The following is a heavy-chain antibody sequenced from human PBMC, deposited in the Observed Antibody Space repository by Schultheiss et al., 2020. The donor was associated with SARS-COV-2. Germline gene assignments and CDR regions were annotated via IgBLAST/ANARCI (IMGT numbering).Heavy chain of an antibody. CDR1: GFTFSSYL. Sequence: GGSLRLSCAASGFTFSSYLMHWVRQAPGKGLVWVSRIYSDGSSTSYADSVKGRFTISRDNAKNTLYLQMNSLRAEDTAVYYCAKDKTAYSSGSWDYWGQGALVTVSS. CDR2: IYSDGSST. V-gene: IGHV3-74*01. D-gene: IGHD6-19*01. CDR3: AKDKTAYSSGSWDY. J-gene: IGHJ4*02.